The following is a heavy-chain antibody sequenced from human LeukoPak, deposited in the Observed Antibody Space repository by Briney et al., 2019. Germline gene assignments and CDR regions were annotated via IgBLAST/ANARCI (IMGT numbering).Heavy chain of an antibody. CDR3: ARARIAAGEVGGYGMDV. D-gene: IGHD6-13*01. V-gene: IGHV5-51*01. CDR2: IYPGDSDT. CDR1: GYSFTSYW. Sequence: ISXXGSGYSFTSYWIGWVRQLPGKGLEWMGIIYPGDSDTRYSPSFQGQVTISADKSISTAYLQWSSLKASDTAMYYCARARIAAGEVGGYGMDVWGQGTTVTVSS. J-gene: IGHJ6*02.